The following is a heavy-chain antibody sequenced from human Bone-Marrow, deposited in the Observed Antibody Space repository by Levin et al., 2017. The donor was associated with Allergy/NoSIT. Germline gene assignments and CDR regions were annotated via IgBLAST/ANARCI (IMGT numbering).Heavy chain of an antibody. Sequence: PGGSLRLSCDASGFTFSSYGIIWVRQAPGKGLEWIGSIYYNGSTYYNPSLKSRVTILVDTSKNQFSLKLNSVTAADTAVYYCDSVIIWNQYYLDVWGQGTTVTVSS. D-gene: IGHD2/OR15-2a*01. CDR2: IYYNGST. CDR1: GFTFSSYGI. V-gene: IGHV4-39*07. J-gene: IGHJ6*02. CDR3: DSVIIWNQYYLDV.